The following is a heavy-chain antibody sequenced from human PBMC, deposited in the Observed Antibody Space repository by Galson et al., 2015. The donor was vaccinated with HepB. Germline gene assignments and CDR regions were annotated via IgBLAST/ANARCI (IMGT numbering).Heavy chain of an antibody. Sequence: SLRLSCAASGFTFSSYGMHWVRQAPGKGLEWVAVMSYDGSNKYYADSVKGRFTISRDKSKNTLYLQMNSLRAEDTAVYYCAKDHSGSSKLGYYFDYWGQGTLVTVSS. CDR3: AKDHSGSSKLGYYFDY. CDR1: GFTFSSYG. V-gene: IGHV3-30*18. CDR2: MSYDGSNK. D-gene: IGHD1-26*01. J-gene: IGHJ4*02.